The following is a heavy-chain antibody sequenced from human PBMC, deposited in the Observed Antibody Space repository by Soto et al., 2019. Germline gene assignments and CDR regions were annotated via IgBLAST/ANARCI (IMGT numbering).Heavy chain of an antibody. Sequence: EVQLLESGGGLVQPGGSLRLSCAASGFTFHSYFLSWARQTPGKGLEWVSGISGSGDTAYYADSVKARFTITRDNFKRTLYLQMSRLRADDTAIYYCAKDNGSGWSLDYWGLGTLVTVSS. D-gene: IGHD6-19*01. CDR3: AKDNGSGWSLDY. CDR2: ISGSGDTA. V-gene: IGHV3-23*01. J-gene: IGHJ4*02. CDR1: GFTFHSYF.